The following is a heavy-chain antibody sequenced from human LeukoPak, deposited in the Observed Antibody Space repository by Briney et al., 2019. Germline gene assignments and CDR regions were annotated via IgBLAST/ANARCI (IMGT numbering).Heavy chain of an antibody. V-gene: IGHV1-2*02. CDR1: GYTFTGYY. CDR2: INPNSGGT. D-gene: IGHD3-3*01. Sequence: ASVKVSCKASGYTFTGYYMHWVRQAPGQGLEWMGWINPNSGGTNYAQKFQGRVTMTRDTSISTAYMELSRLRSDDTAVYYCARVPSFGVVITADFDYWGQGTLVTVSS. CDR3: ARVPSFGVVITADFDY. J-gene: IGHJ4*02.